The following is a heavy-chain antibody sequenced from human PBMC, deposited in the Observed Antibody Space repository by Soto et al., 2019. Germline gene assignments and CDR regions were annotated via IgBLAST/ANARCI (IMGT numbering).Heavy chain of an antibody. J-gene: IGHJ4*02. CDR1: GFSLSTYDMG. CDR2: IYWDDDK. D-gene: IGHD4-17*01. CDR3: AHAGDYDLLTFDH. Sequence: QITLKESGPTLVRPAQTLTLTCDFSGFSLSTYDMGVAWIRQPPGKALEWLALIYWDDDKRYSPSLKDRLAISKHTSRNQVVLTITNMDPGDTATYFCAHAGDYDLLTFDHWGPGTLVTVSS. V-gene: IGHV2-5*02.